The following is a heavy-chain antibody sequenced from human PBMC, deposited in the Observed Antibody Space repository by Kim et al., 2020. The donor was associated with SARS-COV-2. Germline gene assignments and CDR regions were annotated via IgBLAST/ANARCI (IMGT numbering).Heavy chain of an antibody. CDR3: AKEEGF. CDR2: ISWNSGSI. CDR1: GFTFDDYA. Sequence: GGSLRLSCAASGFTFDDYAMHWVRQAPGKGLEWVSGISWNSGSIGYADSVKGRFTISRDNAKNSLYLQMNSLRAEDTALYYCAKEEGFWGQGTLVTVSS. V-gene: IGHV3-9*01. J-gene: IGHJ4*02.